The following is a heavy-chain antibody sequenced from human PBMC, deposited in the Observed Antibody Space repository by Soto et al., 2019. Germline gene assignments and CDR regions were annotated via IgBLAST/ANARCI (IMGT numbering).Heavy chain of an antibody. Sequence: PSETLSLTCTVSGGSISNAAYSWSWIRQSARKGLEWIGRIYTRGSTDYNPSLKSRVTVSIDTSKNQVSLTLSSVTAADTAVYYCARGGAYYFDSWGQGILVTVSS. CDR3: ARGGAYYFDS. J-gene: IGHJ4*02. CDR2: IYTRGST. D-gene: IGHD3-16*01. CDR1: GGSISNAAYS. V-gene: IGHV4-61*02.